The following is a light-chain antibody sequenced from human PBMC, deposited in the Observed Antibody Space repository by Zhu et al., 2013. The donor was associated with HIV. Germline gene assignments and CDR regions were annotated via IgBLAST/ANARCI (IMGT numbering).Light chain of an antibody. CDR2: GAT. Sequence: EIVLTQSPGILSLSPGDRATLSCRASQNIKNNYLAWYQQKPGQAPRLLIYGATSRSTGIPDRFTGSGSATDFTLTISSLEPGDFAVYYCQQYGSSPYTFGQGTKLEIK. CDR1: QNIKNNY. CDR3: QQYGSSPYT. V-gene: IGKV3-20*01. J-gene: IGKJ2*01.